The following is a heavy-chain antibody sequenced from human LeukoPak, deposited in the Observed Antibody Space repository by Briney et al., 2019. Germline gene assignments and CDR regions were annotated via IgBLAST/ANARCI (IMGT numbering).Heavy chain of an antibody. CDR1: GFIFSNYW. CDR2: IYYSGST. Sequence: AGGSLRLSCAASGFIFSNYWMSWVRQAPGKGLEWIGSIYYSGSTYYNPSLNSRVTISVDTSKNQFSLKLSSVTAADTAVYYCARQTGSGLFILPGGQGNLVTVSS. D-gene: IGHD3/OR15-3a*01. CDR3: ARQTGSGLFILP. J-gene: IGHJ4*02. V-gene: IGHV4-39*01.